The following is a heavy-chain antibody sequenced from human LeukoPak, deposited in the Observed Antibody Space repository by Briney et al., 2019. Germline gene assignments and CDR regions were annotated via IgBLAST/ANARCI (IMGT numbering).Heavy chain of an antibody. CDR2: ISGSGGST. D-gene: IGHD1-26*01. CDR3: AKVQRWESPHYLDS. Sequence: GGSLRLSCAASGFTFSSYAMSWVSQAPGKGLECGSDISGSGGSTYYADSVKGRFTVSRDNSKNTLYLQMNSLRAEDTAVYYCAKVQRWESPHYLDSWGQGTLVTVS. V-gene: IGHV3-23*01. J-gene: IGHJ4*02. CDR1: GFTFSSYA.